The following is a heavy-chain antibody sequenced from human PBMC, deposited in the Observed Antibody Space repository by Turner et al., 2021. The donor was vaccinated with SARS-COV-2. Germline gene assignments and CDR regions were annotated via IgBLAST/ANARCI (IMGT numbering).Heavy chain of an antibody. V-gene: IGHV3-66*02. J-gene: IGHJ5*02. CDR3: ARDLNGGRGP. Sequence: EVQLVESGGGLVQPGGSLRLSWAASGFTVRSNYMSWVRQAPGKGLEWVSVIYSDDSTFYADSVKGRFTISRDSSKNSLYLQMNSLRTEDTAVYYCARDLNGGRGPWGQGTLVTVSS. D-gene: IGHD1-1*01. CDR2: IYSDDST. CDR1: GFTVRSNY.